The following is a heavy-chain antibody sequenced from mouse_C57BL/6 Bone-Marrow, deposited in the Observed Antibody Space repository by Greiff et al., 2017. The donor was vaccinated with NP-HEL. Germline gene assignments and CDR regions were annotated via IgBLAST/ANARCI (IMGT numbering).Heavy chain of an antibody. CDR1: GYTFTDYY. CDR2: IGPGSGST. D-gene: IGHD1-1*01. V-gene: IGHV1-77*01. J-gene: IGHJ2*01. Sequence: QVQLQQSGAELVKPGASVKISCKASGYTFTDYYINWVKQRPGQGLEWIGKIGPGSGSTYYNEKFKGKATLTADKSSSTAYMQLSSLTPEDSAVYFCASEGVTTVVATPFDYWGQGTTLTVSS. CDR3: ASEGVTTVVATPFDY.